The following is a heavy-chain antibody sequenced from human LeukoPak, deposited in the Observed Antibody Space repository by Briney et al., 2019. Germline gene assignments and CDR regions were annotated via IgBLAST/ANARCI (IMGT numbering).Heavy chain of an antibody. D-gene: IGHD6-13*01. CDR3: ATRSIAAAGTAGVIDY. Sequence: ASVNVSCTVSGYTLTELSMHWVRQAPGKGLEWMGGFDPEDGETIYAQKFQGRVTMTEDTSTDTAYMELSSLRSEDTAVYYCATRSIAAAGTAGVIDYWGQGTLVTVSS. CDR2: FDPEDGET. CDR1: GYTLTELS. V-gene: IGHV1-24*01. J-gene: IGHJ4*02.